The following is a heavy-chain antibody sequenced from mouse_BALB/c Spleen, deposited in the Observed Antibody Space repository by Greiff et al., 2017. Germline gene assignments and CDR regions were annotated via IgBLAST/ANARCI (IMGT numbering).Heavy chain of an antibody. V-gene: IGHV5-17*02. J-gene: IGHJ2*01. CDR2: ISSGSSTI. Sequence: EVKLVESGGGLVQPGGSRKLSCAASGFTFSSFGMHWVRQAPEKGLEWVAYISSGSSTIYYADTVKGRFTISRDNPKNTLFLQMTSLRSEDTAMYYCAVLGRGYLDYWGQGTTLTVSS. CDR1: GFTFSSFG. D-gene: IGHD4-1*01. CDR3: AVLGRGYLDY.